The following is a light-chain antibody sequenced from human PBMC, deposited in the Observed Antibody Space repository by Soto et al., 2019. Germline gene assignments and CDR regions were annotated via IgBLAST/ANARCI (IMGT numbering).Light chain of an antibody. J-gene: IGKJ4*01. Sequence: ASQRISTYLNWYQQKSGKAPKLLISAASSLESGVPLRFSGKRTGTYFILLICRQSSDDVATYYWHPYTTDWTFGGGTKVDIK. CDR3: HPYTTDWT. V-gene: IGKV1-39*02. CDR1: QRISTY. CDR2: AAS.